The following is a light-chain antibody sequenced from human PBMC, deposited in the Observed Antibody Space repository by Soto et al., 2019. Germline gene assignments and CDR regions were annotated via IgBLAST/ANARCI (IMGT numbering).Light chain of an antibody. V-gene: IGKV4-1*01. J-gene: IGKJ1*01. CDR1: QSVLHSSESKNY. CDR2: WAS. CDR3: QQYYTTPWT. Sequence: DIVMTQSPDSLAVSLGERATINCMSSQSVLHSSESKNYLSWYQQKPGQPPKLLIYWASIRESGVPDRFSGSGSGTEFTLTISSLQAEDVAIYYCQQYYTTPWTFGQGTRVEIK.